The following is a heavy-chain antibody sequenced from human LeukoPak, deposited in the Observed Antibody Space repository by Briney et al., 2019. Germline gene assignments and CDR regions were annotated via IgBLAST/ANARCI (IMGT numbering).Heavy chain of an antibody. Sequence: ASVKVSCTASGYTFTSYGISWVRQAPGQGLEWMGWISAYNGNTNYAQKLQGRVTMTTDTSTSTAYMELRSLRSDDTAVYYCARSRLTVTTLLGYYYGMDVWGQGTTVTVSS. D-gene: IGHD4-11*01. CDR1: GYTFTSYG. V-gene: IGHV1-18*01. CDR2: ISAYNGNT. J-gene: IGHJ6*02. CDR3: ARSRLTVTTLLGYYYGMDV.